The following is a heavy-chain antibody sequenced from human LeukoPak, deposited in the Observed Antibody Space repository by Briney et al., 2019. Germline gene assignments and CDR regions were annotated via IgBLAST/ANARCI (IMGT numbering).Heavy chain of an antibody. V-gene: IGHV3-11*01. Sequence: GGSLRLSCAASGFTFSDYYMSWIRQAPGKGLEWVSYISSSGSTIYYADSVKGRFTISRDNSKNTLYLQMNSLRAEDTAVYYCAKDEVQSTAEYFQHWGQGTLVTVSS. CDR1: GFTFSDYY. CDR3: AKDEVQSTAEYFQH. J-gene: IGHJ1*01. CDR2: ISSSGSTI.